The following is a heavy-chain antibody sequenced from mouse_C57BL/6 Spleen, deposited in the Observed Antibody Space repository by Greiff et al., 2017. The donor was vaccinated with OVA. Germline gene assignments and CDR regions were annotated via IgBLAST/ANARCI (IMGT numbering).Heavy chain of an antibody. J-gene: IGHJ1*03. Sequence: QVQLQQSGAELVKPGASVKISCKASGYAFSSYWMNWVKQRPGKGLEWIGQIYPGDGDTNYNGKFKGKATLTADKSSSTAYMQLSSLTSEDSAVYYCAISGSNYGYWYFDVWGTGTTVTVSS. CDR3: AISGSNYGYWYFDV. CDR1: GYAFSSYW. V-gene: IGHV1-80*01. D-gene: IGHD2-5*01. CDR2: IYPGDGDT.